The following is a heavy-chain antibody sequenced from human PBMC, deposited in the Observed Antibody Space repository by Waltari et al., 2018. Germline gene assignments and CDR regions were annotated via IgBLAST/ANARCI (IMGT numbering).Heavy chain of an antibody. D-gene: IGHD3-10*01. J-gene: IGHJ4*02. Sequence: QLQLQESGPGLVKPSETLSLTCTVSGSSVTSSNYYWGWVRQPPGKGLEWIGSIYYWGSTCYNPSLESRLTMSVDTSKNQISLRLNSVTAADTAVYHCVRRVESDLEVRDYFDHWGQGSMVTVSS. CDR2: IYYWGST. CDR3: VRRVESDLEVRDYFDH. V-gene: IGHV4-39*07. CDR1: GSSVTSSNYY.